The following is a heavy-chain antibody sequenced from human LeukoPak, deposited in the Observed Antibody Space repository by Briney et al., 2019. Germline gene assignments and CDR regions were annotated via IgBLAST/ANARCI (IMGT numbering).Heavy chain of an antibody. V-gene: IGHV4-39*01. CDR3: ARSGQWHLYYFDY. J-gene: IGHJ4*02. CDR2: IYYSGST. CDR1: GGSISSSSYY. Sequence: SETLSLTCTVSGGSISSSSYYWGWIRQPPGKGLEWIGSIYYSGSTYYNQSLKSRVTISVDTSKNQFSLKLSSVTAADTAVYYCARSGQWHLYYFDYWGQGTLVTVSS. D-gene: IGHD6-19*01.